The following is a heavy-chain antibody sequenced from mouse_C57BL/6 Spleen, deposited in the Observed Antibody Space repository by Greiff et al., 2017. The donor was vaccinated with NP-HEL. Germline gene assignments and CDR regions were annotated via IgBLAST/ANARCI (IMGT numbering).Heavy chain of an antibody. CDR3: ARKGIYYSNYVDAMDY. V-gene: IGHV2-2*01. CDR2: IWSGGST. CDR1: GFSLTSYG. Sequence: VQVVESGPGLVQPSQSLSITCTVSGFSLTSYGVHWVRQSPGKGLEWLGVIWSGGSTDYTAAFISRLSISKDNSKSQVFFKMNSLQADDTAIYYCARKGIYYSNYVDAMDYWGQGTSVTVSS. J-gene: IGHJ4*01. D-gene: IGHD2-5*01.